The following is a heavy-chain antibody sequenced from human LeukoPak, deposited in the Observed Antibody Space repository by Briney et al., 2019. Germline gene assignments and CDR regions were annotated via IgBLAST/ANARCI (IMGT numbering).Heavy chain of an antibody. D-gene: IGHD6-19*01. J-gene: IGHJ6*02. V-gene: IGHV1-2*02. CDR1: GYTFTGYY. CDR2: INPNSGGT. CDR3: ARSNSSGYAVVYYYGMDV. Sequence: ASVKDSCKASGYTFTGYYMHGVRQPPGGGGEGMGCINPNSGGTNYAQKFQGRVTMTRDTSISTAYMELSRLRSGDTAVYYCARSNSSGYAVVYYYGMDVWGQGTTVTVSS.